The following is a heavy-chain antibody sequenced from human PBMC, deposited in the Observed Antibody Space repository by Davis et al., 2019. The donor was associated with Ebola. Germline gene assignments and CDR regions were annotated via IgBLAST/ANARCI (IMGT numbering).Heavy chain of an antibody. Sequence: GESLKISCADSVITFSSYAMTWVRQAPGKGLEWVSAISGSGGSTYYADSVKGRFTISRDNAKNTLYLQMNSLRVEDTAVYYCARDAEWLSAFSKWGQGTLVTVSS. D-gene: IGHD3-3*01. CDR2: ISGSGGST. CDR1: VITFSSYA. J-gene: IGHJ4*02. V-gene: IGHV3-23*01. CDR3: ARDAEWLSAFSK.